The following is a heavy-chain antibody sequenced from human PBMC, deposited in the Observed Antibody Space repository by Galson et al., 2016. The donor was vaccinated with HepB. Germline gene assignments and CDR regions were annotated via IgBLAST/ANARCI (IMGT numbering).Heavy chain of an antibody. CDR2: IRSKAYGGTT. CDR1: GFTFGDYA. J-gene: IGHJ4*02. V-gene: IGHV3-49*03. D-gene: IGHD7-27*01. Sequence: SLRLSCAASGFTFGDYAMSWFRQAPGKGLEWVGFIRSKAYGGTTEYAASVKGRFTISRDDSKSIAYLQMNSLKTGDTAVYYCTTLLGSEGYYFDYWGQGTLVTVSP. CDR3: TTLLGSEGYYFDY.